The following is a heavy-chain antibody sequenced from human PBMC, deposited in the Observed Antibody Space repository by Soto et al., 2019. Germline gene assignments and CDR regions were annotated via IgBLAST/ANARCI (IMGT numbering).Heavy chain of an antibody. CDR3: ARESKNYDILTGYYTDPRYYYYGMDV. CDR2: ISSSGSTI. D-gene: IGHD3-9*01. Sequence: GSLRLSCAASGFTFSSYEMNWVRQAPGKGLEWVSYISSSGSTIYYADSVKGRFTISRDNAKNSLYLQMNSLRAEDTAVYYCARESKNYDILTGYYTDPRYYYYGMDVWGQGTTVTVSS. J-gene: IGHJ6*02. V-gene: IGHV3-48*03. CDR1: GFTFSSYE.